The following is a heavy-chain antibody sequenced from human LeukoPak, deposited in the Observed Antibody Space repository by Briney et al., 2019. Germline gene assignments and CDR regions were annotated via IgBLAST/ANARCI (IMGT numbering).Heavy chain of an antibody. CDR2: IYHSGST. V-gene: IGHV4-38-2*01. Sequence: SETLSLTCAVSGYSISSGYYWGWIRQPPGKGLEWIGSIYHSGSTYYNPSLKSRVTISVDTSKNQFSLKLSSVTAADTAVYYCARLRSGLNWFDPWGQGTLSPSPQ. CDR3: ARLRSGLNWFDP. D-gene: IGHD3-3*01. CDR1: GYSISSGYY. J-gene: IGHJ5*02.